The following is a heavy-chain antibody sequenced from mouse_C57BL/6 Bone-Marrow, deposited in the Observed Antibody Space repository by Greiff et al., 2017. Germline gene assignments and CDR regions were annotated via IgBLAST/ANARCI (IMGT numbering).Heavy chain of an antibody. CDR3: ARSIITTVVAGDY. V-gene: IGHV1-64*01. CDR2: IHPNSGST. J-gene: IGHJ2*01. D-gene: IGHD1-1*01. CDR1: GYTFTSYW. Sequence: QVQLQQPGAELVKPGASVKLSCKASGYTFTSYWMHWVKQRPGQGLEWIGMIHPNSGSTNYNEKFKSKATLTVDKSSSTAYMPLSILTSEDSAVYYCARSIITTVVAGDYWGQGTTLTVSS.